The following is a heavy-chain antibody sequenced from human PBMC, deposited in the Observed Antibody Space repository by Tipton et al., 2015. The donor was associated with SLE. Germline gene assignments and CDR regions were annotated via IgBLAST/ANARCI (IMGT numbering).Heavy chain of an antibody. J-gene: IGHJ5*02. CDR2: AHHSGST. CDR3: ARMYGDARTNWFDA. Sequence: TLSLTCTVSGGSISRYYWSWIRQPPGKGLEWIGYAHHSGSTNYNPSLESRVILSVDTSNNRFSLQLTSVTAADTAVYHCARMYGDARTNWFDAWGQGTLVIVSS. V-gene: IGHV4-59*01. D-gene: IGHD4-17*01. CDR1: GGSISRYY.